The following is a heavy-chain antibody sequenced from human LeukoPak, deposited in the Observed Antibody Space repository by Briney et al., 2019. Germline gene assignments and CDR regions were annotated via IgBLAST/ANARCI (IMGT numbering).Heavy chain of an antibody. Sequence: PGGSLRLSCAASGFIFSNYAISWVRQAPGKGLEWVSVISISDGSTYYADSVKGRFTISRDNSKNTLYLQMNSLRPEDTAVYYCAKDQDNWNDGFDYWGQGTLVTVSS. J-gene: IGHJ4*02. V-gene: IGHV3-23*01. CDR1: GFIFSNYA. CDR2: ISISDGST. D-gene: IGHD1-1*01. CDR3: AKDQDNWNDGFDY.